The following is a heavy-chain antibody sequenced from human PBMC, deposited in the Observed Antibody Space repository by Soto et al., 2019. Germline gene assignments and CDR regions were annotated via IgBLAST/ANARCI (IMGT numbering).Heavy chain of an antibody. CDR3: AKGLAYCGGDCYSHFDL. D-gene: IGHD2-21*02. Sequence: QVQLVESGGGVVQPGRSLRLSCAASGFTFSSYGMHWVRQAPGKGLEWVAVISYDGSNKYYADSVKGRFTISRDNSKNXXYLQMNSLRAEDTAVYYCAKGLAYCGGDCYSHFDLWGRGTLVTVSS. J-gene: IGHJ2*01. CDR1: GFTFSSYG. CDR2: ISYDGSNK. V-gene: IGHV3-30*18.